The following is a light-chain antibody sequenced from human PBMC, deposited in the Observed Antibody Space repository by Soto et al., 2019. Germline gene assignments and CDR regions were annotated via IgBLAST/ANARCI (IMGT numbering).Light chain of an antibody. CDR1: QSVLYSSNNKNY. J-gene: IGKJ1*01. CDR2: WAS. V-gene: IGKV4-1*01. Sequence: DIVMTQSPDSLAVSLGERATINCKSSQSVLYSSNNKNYLTWYQQKPGQPPKLLIYWASTRESGVPERFSGSGSGTDFTLTISSLQDEDVAVYYCQQYYSTPWTFGQGTKVEIK. CDR3: QQYYSTPWT.